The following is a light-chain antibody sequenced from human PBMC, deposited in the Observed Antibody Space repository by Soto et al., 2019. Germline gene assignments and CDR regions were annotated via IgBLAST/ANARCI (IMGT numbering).Light chain of an antibody. CDR1: SSDVGGYNY. J-gene: IGLJ2*01. CDR2: EVS. CDR3: SSYGGSNTVV. V-gene: IGLV2-8*01. Sequence: QSALTQPPSASGSPGQSVTISCTGSSSDVGGYNYVTWYQQHPGRAPKLMIYEVSKRPSGVPDRLSGSKSGNTASLTVSGLQAEDEADYYCSSYGGSNTVVFGGRTKLTVL.